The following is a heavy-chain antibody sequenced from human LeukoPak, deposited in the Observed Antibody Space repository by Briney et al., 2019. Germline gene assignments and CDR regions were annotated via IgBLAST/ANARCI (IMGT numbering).Heavy chain of an antibody. D-gene: IGHD1-14*01. CDR2: ISYDGSNK. V-gene: IGHV3-30*03. CDR1: GFTFSSYG. J-gene: IGHJ4*02. CDR3: ARDLYKREGTFDY. Sequence: GGSLRLSCAASGFTFSSYGMHWVRQAPGKGLEWVAVISYDGSNKYYADSVKGRFTISRDNSKNTLYLQMNSLRAEDTAVYYCARDLYKREGTFDYWGQGTLVTVSS.